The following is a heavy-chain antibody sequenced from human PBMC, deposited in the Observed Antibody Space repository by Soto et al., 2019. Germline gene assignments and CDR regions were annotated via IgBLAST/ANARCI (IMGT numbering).Heavy chain of an antibody. J-gene: IGHJ6*03. V-gene: IGHV4-34*01. Sequence: QEQLLQWGAGLLKPSETLSLTCTVYGESFSGFHWSWIRQPPGKGLEWIGEINHSGSTTYNPSVKSRGTISVDTSKNQNSVNLSAVPGADTAVYDCARGRSAHYEFTNGYRYYTDVWGNGTRVIISS. CDR1: GESFSGFH. D-gene: IGHD3-3*01. CDR2: INHSGST. CDR3: ARGRSAHYEFTNGYRYYTDV.